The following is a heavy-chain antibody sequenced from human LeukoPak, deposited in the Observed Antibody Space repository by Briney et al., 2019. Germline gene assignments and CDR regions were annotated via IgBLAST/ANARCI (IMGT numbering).Heavy chain of an antibody. D-gene: IGHD5-24*01. CDR3: VSDRSDGGYAESNGYPTFDL. Sequence: ASVKVSCKVSGYTLTQLSMHWVRQAPRKGLEWMGGFDPEDGETVYAQKFRGRVTMTEDTSTDTAYMELINLRSDDTAVYYCVSDRSDGGYAESNGYPTFDLWGRGTLVTVSS. CDR2: FDPEDGET. CDR1: GYTLTQLS. V-gene: IGHV1-24*01. J-gene: IGHJ2*01.